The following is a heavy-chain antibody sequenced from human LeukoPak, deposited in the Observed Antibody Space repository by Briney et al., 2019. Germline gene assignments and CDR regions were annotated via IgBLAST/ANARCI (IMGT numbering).Heavy chain of an antibody. Sequence: SGPTLVKPTQTLTLTCTFSGFSLSTSGMCVSWIRQPPGKALEGLARIDWDDDKYYNTSLKTRLTISKDTSKNQAVLTMTNMDPVDTATYYCARIRGSRYYLDYWGQGTLVTVSS. J-gene: IGHJ4*02. CDR2: IDWDDDK. D-gene: IGHD6-13*01. CDR1: GFSLSTSGMC. CDR3: ARIRGSRYYLDY. V-gene: IGHV2-70*11.